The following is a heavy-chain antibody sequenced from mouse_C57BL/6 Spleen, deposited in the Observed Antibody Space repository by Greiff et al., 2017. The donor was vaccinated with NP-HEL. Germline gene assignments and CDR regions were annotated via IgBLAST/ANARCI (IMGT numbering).Heavy chain of an antibody. CDR3: VRPFYYDYDGNFYYAMDY. CDR1: GFSFNTYA. CDR2: IRSKSNNYAT. Sequence: EVQRVESGGGLVQPKGSLKLSCAASGFSFNTYAMNWVRQAPGKGLEWVARIRSKSNNYATYYADSVKDRFTISRDDSESMLYLQMNNLKTEDTAMYYCVRPFYYDYDGNFYYAMDYWGQGTSVTVSS. J-gene: IGHJ4*01. V-gene: IGHV10-1*01. D-gene: IGHD2-4*01.